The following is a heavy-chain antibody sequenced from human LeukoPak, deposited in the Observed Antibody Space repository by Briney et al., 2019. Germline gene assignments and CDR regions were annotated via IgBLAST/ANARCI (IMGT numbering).Heavy chain of an antibody. CDR2: IYYSGST. J-gene: IGHJ6*02. D-gene: IGHD3-22*01. Sequence: SETLSLTCTVSGGSISSYYWSWIRQPPGKGLEWIGYIYYSGSTNYNPSLKSRVTISVDTSKNQFSLKLSSVTAADTAVYYCARDRSLLDYYDSSGCSNYYYGMDVWGQGTTVTVSS. CDR1: GGSISSYY. V-gene: IGHV4-59*01. CDR3: ARDRSLLDYYDSSGCSNYYYGMDV.